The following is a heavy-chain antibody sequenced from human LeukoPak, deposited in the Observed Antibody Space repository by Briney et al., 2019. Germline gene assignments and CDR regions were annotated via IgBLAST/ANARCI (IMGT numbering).Heavy chain of an antibody. Sequence: GGSLRLSCAASGFSFSTYAMNWVRQAPGEGLRWVSCITSDSAYIYYADSVKGRFSISRDNAKNSLYLQMNSLRAEDTAVYYCARYGVSSSTSYIDFWGQGTLVTVSS. J-gene: IGHJ4*02. V-gene: IGHV3-21*01. CDR2: ITSDSAYI. D-gene: IGHD2-2*01. CDR3: ARYGVSSSTSYIDF. CDR1: GFSFSTYA.